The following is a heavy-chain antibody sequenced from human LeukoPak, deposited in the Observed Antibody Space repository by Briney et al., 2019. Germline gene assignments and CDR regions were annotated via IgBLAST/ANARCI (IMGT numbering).Heavy chain of an antibody. V-gene: IGHV4-39*01. CDR1: GGSISSSSYY. Sequence: PSETLSLTCTVSGGSISSSSYYWGWIRQPPGKGLEWIGSIYYSGSTYYNPSLKSRVTISVDTSKNQFSLKLSSVTAADTAVYYCARVAWDSSWYGLDYWGQGTLVTVSS. D-gene: IGHD6-13*01. CDR3: ARVAWDSSWYGLDY. CDR2: IYYSGST. J-gene: IGHJ4*02.